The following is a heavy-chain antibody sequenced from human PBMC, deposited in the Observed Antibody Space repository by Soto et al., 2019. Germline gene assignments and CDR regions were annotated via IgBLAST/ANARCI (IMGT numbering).Heavy chain of an antibody. J-gene: IGHJ6*02. V-gene: IGHV4-39*01. CDR3: ARPRIAVAGTGYYYGMDV. CDR2: IYYSGST. CDR1: GGSISSSSYF. Sequence: LSRTCTVSGGSISSSSYFWGWIRQPPGKGLEWIGSIYYSGSTYYNPSLKSRVTISVDTSKNQFSLKLSSVTAADTAVYYFARPRIAVAGTGYYYGMDVWGQGTTVTVSS. D-gene: IGHD6-19*01.